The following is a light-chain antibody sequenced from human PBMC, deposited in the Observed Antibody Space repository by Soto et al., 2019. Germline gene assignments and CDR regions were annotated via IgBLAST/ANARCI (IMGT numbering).Light chain of an antibody. Sequence: ELVLTQSPGTPSLSPGERATLSCRASQSVSSSYLAWYQQNPGQAPRLLRYGASSRATGIPDRFSGGGSAIDFTLTISRLEPEECAVYYCQQYGSSPYTFGQGTKLEIK. J-gene: IGKJ2*01. CDR3: QQYGSSPYT. CDR1: QSVSSSY. CDR2: GAS. V-gene: IGKV3-20*01.